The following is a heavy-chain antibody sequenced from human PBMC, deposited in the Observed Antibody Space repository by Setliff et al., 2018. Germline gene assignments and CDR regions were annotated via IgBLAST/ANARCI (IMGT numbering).Heavy chain of an antibody. Sequence: SETLSLTCTVSGGSISTTNYFWGWIRQPPGGGLEWIGILYYTGATYCNPSLKSRVTISVDTPNNQFSLKLSSVTAADTAVFYCARGYAARVGFGNWFDPWGQGTLVTVSS. CDR2: LYYTGAT. CDR3: ARGYAARVGFGNWFDP. D-gene: IGHD6-6*01. CDR1: GGSISTTNYF. J-gene: IGHJ5*02. V-gene: IGHV4-39*07.